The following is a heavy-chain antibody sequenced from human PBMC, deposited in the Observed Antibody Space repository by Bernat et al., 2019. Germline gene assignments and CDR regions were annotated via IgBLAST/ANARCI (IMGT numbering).Heavy chain of an antibody. CDR1: GGTFSSYA. V-gene: IGHV1-69*01. J-gene: IGHJ4*02. CDR2: IIPIFGTA. D-gene: IGHD6-19*01. CDR3: ARVTAVAGPPQEFDY. Sequence: QVQLVQSGAEVKKPGSSVKVSCKASGGTFSSYAISWVRQAPGQGLEWMGGIIPIFGTANYAQKFQGRVTSTADESTSTTYMELSSLRSEDTAVYYCARVTAVAGPPQEFDYWGQGTLVTVSS.